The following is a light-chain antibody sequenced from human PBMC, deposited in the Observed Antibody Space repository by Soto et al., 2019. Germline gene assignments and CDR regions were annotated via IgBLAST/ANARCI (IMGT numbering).Light chain of an antibody. Sequence: DIHMTQSPSTLSASVGDRVTITCRASQSVSSWLAWYQQKAGKAPKLLIYDASNLEGGVPSRFSGTGSGTEFTLTISSLQPEDFATYYCQQYNTYSQTFGQGTKVDIK. V-gene: IGKV1-5*01. CDR3: QQYNTYSQT. J-gene: IGKJ1*01. CDR1: QSVSSW. CDR2: DAS.